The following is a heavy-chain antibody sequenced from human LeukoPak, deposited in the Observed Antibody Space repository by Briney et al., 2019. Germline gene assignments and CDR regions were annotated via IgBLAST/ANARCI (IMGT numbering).Heavy chain of an antibody. Sequence: PSETLSLTCTVSGASISTTSYFWGWIRQSPERGLEWIGSVYNTGTTYYTSSLKSRVSISVDMSKNLFSLKLTSVTAADTAVYYCARGYCTNGVCRSPYTWFDPWGQGTLVTVSS. CDR2: VYNTGTT. J-gene: IGHJ5*02. CDR1: GASISTTSYF. V-gene: IGHV4-39*07. D-gene: IGHD2-8*01. CDR3: ARGYCTNGVCRSPYTWFDP.